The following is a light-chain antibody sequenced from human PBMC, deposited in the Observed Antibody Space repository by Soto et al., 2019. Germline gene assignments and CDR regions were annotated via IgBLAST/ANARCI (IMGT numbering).Light chain of an antibody. CDR2: GAS. CDR1: QSVSSTY. Sequence: EIVLTQSPGTLSLSPGERATLSGRASQSVSSTYLAWYQQRPGQAPRLLIYGASSRATGIPDRFSGSGSGTDFTLTISRLEPEDFAVYYCHQYSSSTKTFGQGTKVEI. CDR3: HQYSSSTKT. V-gene: IGKV3-20*01. J-gene: IGKJ1*01.